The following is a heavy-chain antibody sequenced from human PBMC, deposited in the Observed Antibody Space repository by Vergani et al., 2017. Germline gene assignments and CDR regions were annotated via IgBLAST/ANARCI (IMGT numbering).Heavy chain of an antibody. CDR1: GGTLSSYA. J-gene: IGHJ6*03. CDR3: ARYRCRSTSCREGIYYMDV. Sequence: QVQLVQSGAAVKTPGSSVTVSCKASGGTLSSYAISGVRQAPGQGLEWMGGIIPFFGTANYEQKFQGTVTITADESTGTAYMEVSSPRSKDTAVYYCARYRCRSTSCREGIYYMDVWGKGTTVTVSS. D-gene: IGHD2-2*01. CDR2: IIPFFGTA. V-gene: IGHV1-69*01.